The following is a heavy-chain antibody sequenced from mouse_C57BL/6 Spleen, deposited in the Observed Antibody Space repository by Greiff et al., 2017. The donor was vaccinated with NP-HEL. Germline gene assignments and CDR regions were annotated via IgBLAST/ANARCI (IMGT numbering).Heavy chain of an antibody. D-gene: IGHD1-1*01. J-gene: IGHJ2*01. V-gene: IGHV5-6*01. CDR1: GFTFSSYG. Sequence: EVKLVESGGDLVKPGGSLKLSCAASGFTFSSYGMSWVRQTPDKRLEWVATISSGGSYTYYPDSVKGRFTISRDNAKNTLYLQMSSLKSEDTAMYYCARKGYYYGSSYCDYWGQGTTRTVSS. CDR2: ISSGGSYT. CDR3: ARKGYYYGSSYCDY.